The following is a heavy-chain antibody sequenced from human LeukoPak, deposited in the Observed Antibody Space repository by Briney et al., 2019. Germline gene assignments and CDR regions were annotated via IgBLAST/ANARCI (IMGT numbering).Heavy chain of an antibody. V-gene: IGHV5-51*01. Sequence: GESLKISCKGSGYCFNTYWIAWVRQMPGKGLEWMGMIFPGESNIRYSPSFQGHVTISADKSTNTAYLQWSSLQASDSAIYYCARQGTAPFDYWGEGTLVTVSS. CDR1: GYCFNTYW. D-gene: IGHD2-21*02. J-gene: IGHJ4*02. CDR2: IFPGESNI. CDR3: ARQGTAPFDY.